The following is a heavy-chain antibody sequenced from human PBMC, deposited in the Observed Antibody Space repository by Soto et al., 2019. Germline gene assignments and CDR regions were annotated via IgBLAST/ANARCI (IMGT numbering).Heavy chain of an antibody. CDR2: ISPYNSNT. Sequence: ASVKVSCKASGYTFISYGISWVRQAPGEGLEWMGWISPYNSNTEYAKKFQGRVTMTTDTSTSTAYMELRSLRSDDTAMYYCAIDRAVIVATAIQFFDPWGPGTLVTVSS. D-gene: IGHD2-2*01. CDR3: AIDRAVIVATAIQFFDP. CDR1: GYTFISYG. V-gene: IGHV1-18*01. J-gene: IGHJ5*02.